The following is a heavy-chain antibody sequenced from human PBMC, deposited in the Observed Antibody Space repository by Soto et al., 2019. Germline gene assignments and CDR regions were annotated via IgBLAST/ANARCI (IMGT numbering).Heavy chain of an antibody. Sequence: QVQLVQSGAEVKKPGSSVKVSCKASGDTFISYAISWVRQAPGQGPEWMGGLIPIFDTPKYAQKFQGRVTITADESTITASMELSSLKFEDTAVYYGARALGERRFGAMDVWGQGTTVTVSS. CDR2: LIPIFDTP. CDR1: GDTFISYA. D-gene: IGHD3-10*01. J-gene: IGHJ6*02. V-gene: IGHV1-69*01. CDR3: ARALGERRFGAMDV.